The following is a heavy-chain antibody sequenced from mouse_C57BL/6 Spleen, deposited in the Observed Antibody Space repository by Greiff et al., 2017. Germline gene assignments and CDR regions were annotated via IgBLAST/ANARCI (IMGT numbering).Heavy chain of an antibody. CDR2: IHPNSGST. J-gene: IGHJ2*01. CDR1: GYTFTSYW. CDR3: AAYYGNGY. Sequence: QVQLQQPGAKLVKPGASVKLSCKASGYTFTSYWMHWVKQRPGQGLEWIGMIHPNSGSTNYNEKFKSKATLTVDKSSSTAYMRLSSLTSEDSAVYYCAAYYGNGYWGQGTTLTVSS. D-gene: IGHD2-10*01. V-gene: IGHV1-64*01.